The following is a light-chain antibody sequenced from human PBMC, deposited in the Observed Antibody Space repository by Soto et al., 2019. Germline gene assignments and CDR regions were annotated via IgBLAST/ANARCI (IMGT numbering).Light chain of an antibody. CDR2: KAS. CDR1: QSISTW. J-gene: IGKJ1*01. CDR3: QQYNSYSRT. Sequence: DIQMTQSPSTLSASVGDRVTITCRANQSISTWLAWYQQEPGKAPKLLIYKASHFDSGVPSRFSGSGSGTEFTLTISSLQPDDFATYYCQQYNSYSRTFGQGTKVEIK. V-gene: IGKV1-5*03.